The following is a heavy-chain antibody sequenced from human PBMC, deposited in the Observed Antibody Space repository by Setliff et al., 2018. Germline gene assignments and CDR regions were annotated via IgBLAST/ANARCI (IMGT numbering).Heavy chain of an antibody. Sequence: PGGSLRLSCAASGFVFGTYGMHWVRQAPGKGLDWVASVRFDGTYKVYADSVKGRFTSSRDNSENTLFLQMTSLRPEYTGIYYCAKVKKPLHIMGTSTAYAFDIWGQGTMVTVSS. CDR1: GFVFGTYG. CDR3: AKVKKPLHIMGTSTAYAFDI. J-gene: IGHJ3*02. D-gene: IGHD1-26*01. V-gene: IGHV3-30*02. CDR2: VRFDGTYK.